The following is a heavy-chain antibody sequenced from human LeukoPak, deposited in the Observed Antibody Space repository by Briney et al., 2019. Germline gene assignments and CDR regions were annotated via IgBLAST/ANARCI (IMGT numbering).Heavy chain of an antibody. CDR3: AGVSTGYSSGPKEYYFDY. Sequence: SETLSLTCTVSGGSISSSSYYWGWIRQPPGKGLEWIGSIYYSGSTYYNPSLKSRVTISVDTPKNQFSLKLSSVTAADTAVYYCAGVSTGYSSGPKEYYFDYWGQGTLVTVSS. J-gene: IGHJ4*02. CDR1: GGSISSSSYY. CDR2: IYYSGST. D-gene: IGHD6-19*01. V-gene: IGHV4-39*07.